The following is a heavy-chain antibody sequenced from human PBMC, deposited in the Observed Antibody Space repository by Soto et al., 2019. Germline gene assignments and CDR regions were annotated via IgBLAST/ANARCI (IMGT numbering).Heavy chain of an antibody. V-gene: IGHV4-34*01. CDR3: ASAPYGSGSLDY. CDR2: INHSGST. J-gene: IGHJ4*02. CDR1: GGSFSGYY. Sequence: QVQLQQWGAGLLKPSETLSLTCAVYGGSFSGYYWSWIRQPPGKGLEWIGEINHSGSTNYNPSLKSRVTISVDTSKNQFSLKLSSVTAADTAVYYCASAPYGSGSLDYWGQGTLFIVSS. D-gene: IGHD3-10*01.